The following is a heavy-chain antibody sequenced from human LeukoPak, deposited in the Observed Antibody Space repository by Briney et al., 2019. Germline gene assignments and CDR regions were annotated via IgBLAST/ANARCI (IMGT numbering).Heavy chain of an antibody. J-gene: IGHJ4*02. D-gene: IGHD4-23*01. V-gene: IGHV1-46*01. CDR2: VNPSGGST. CDR3: ARRAGGYSHPYDY. CDR1: GYTFTSHY. Sequence: GASVKVSCKASGYTFTSHYIHWVRQAPGQGLEWMGTVNPSGGSTRYAQKFQGRVTMTRDKSTSTVYMELSSLRSKDTAVYYCARRAGGYSHPYDYWGQGILVTVSS.